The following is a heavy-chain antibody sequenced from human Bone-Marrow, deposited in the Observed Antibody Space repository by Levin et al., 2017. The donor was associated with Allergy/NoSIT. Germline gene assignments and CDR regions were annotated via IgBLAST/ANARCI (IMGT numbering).Heavy chain of an antibody. CDR3: ARDVRFCTGTNCYPDD. D-gene: IGHD2-8*02. CDR1: GFSFSNYG. V-gene: IGHV3-30*03. J-gene: IGHJ4*02. Sequence: GGSLRLSCTASGFSFSNYGMHWVRQAPGKGLEWVAVISYEGSNKYYADSMKGRFTISRDNFKNTVSLQMSSLRPEDTALYYCARDVRFCTGTNCYPDDWGQGTLVTVSS. CDR2: ISYEGSNK.